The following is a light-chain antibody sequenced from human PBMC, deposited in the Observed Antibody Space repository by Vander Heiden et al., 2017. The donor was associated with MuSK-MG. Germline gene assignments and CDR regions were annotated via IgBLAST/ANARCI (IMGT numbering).Light chain of an antibody. Sequence: DIQMTQSPSSLSASVGDRVTITCRASQTISSSLNWFQHKAGKAPKVLIYVASSLRSGVPSRFSGSGSGTDFTLTISSLQPEDFATYYCQQTDSTPRTFGQGTKVEIK. V-gene: IGKV1-39*01. CDR3: QQTDSTPRT. CDR1: QTISSS. J-gene: IGKJ1*01. CDR2: VAS.